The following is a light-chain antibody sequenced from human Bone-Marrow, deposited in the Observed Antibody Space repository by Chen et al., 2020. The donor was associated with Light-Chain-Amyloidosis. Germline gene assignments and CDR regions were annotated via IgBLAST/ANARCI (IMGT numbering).Light chain of an antibody. CDR2: GAS. CDR1: QSVSSN. CDR3: QQYHNWPPIT. V-gene: IGKV3-15*01. J-gene: IGKJ5*01. Sequence: EIVMTQSPATLSVSPGERVIFSCRASQSVSSNLAWYQQRPGQTPRLLIYGASTRATGISARFSGSGSGTEFTRTITSLQSEDFAVYYCQQYHNWPPITFGQGTRLEIK.